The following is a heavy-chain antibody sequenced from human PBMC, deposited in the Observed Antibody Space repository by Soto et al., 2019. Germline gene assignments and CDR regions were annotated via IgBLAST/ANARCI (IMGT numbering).Heavy chain of an antibody. D-gene: IGHD2-21*01. CDR1: GDSVSSNSAA. V-gene: IGHV6-1*01. Sequence: SQTLSLTCAISGDSVSSNSAAWNWIRQSPSRGLEWLGRTYYRSKWYNDYAVSVKSRITINPDTSKNQFSLQLNSVTPEDTAVYYCATGLFPVHDTPGSYYNGMDVWGQGTTVTVSS. CDR3: ATGLFPVHDTPGSYYNGMDV. CDR2: TYYRSKWYN. J-gene: IGHJ6*02.